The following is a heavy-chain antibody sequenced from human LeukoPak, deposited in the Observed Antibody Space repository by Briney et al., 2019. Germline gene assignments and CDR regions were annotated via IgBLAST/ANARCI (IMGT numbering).Heavy chain of an antibody. D-gene: IGHD6-19*01. CDR1: GGSISSSSYY. CDR3: ARHPEQWLVLGVDY. J-gene: IGHJ4*02. V-gene: IGHV4-39*01. CDR2: IYYSGST. Sequence: SETRSLTCTVSGGSISSSSYYWGWIRQPPGKGLEWIGSIYYSGSTYYNPSLKSRVTISVDTSKNQFSLKLSSVTAADTAVYYCARHPEQWLVLGVDYWGQGTLVTVSS.